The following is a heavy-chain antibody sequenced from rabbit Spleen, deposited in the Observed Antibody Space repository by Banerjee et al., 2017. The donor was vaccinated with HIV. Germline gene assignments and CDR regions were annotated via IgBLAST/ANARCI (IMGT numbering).Heavy chain of an antibody. D-gene: IGHD1-1*01. J-gene: IGHJ4*01. Sequence: QSLEESGGDLVKPGASLTLTCTASGVSFSSSSYMCWVRQAPGKGLEWIACIATSSGTTYYADWARGRFTISKTSSTTVTLQMTSLTAADRATYFCAGGGADSGDYIGCNLWGPGTLVTVS. CDR2: IATSSGTT. CDR1: GVSFSSSSY. CDR3: AGGGADSGDYIGCNL. V-gene: IGHV1S40*01.